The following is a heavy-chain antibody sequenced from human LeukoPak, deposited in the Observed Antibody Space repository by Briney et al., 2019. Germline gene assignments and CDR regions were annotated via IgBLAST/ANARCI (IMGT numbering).Heavy chain of an antibody. V-gene: IGHV3-23*01. CDR3: ARDRAANQDWVEFDP. CDR2: IRDSGEA. D-gene: IGHD3/OR15-3a*01. Sequence: GGSLRLSCAASGFTFSTYAMNWVRQAPGKGLEWVGLIRDSGEAFYADFARGRFAISRDESENTLYLQMNSLRVEDTAVYFCARDRAANQDWVEFDPWGQGTPVIVSS. CDR1: GFTFSTYA. J-gene: IGHJ5*02.